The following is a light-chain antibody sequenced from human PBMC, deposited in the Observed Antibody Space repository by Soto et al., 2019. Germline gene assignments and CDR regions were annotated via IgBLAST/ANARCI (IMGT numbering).Light chain of an antibody. CDR1: QSVSNSY. J-gene: IGKJ5*01. CDR3: QQYGTTRIT. Sequence: EIVLTQSPVTLSLSSGESATLXXRTRQSVSNSYLAGDQQKPGQAPRXXIYGASNRATGSPDRFSGSGAETDFTLTSSRLEPEDFAVYYCQQYGTTRITFGQGTRLEIK. V-gene: IGKV3-20*01. CDR2: GAS.